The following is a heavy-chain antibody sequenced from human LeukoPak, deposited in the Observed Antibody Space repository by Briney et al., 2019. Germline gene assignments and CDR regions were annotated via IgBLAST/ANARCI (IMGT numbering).Heavy chain of an antibody. Sequence: GGSLRLSCTASGFTFGDYAMSWFRQAPGKGLEWVSAISGSGRNTYYADSVKGRFTISRDNSKNTLYLRMDSLTAEDTAVYYCANLGGDLYAFDYWGQGTLVTVSS. CDR1: GFTFGDYA. CDR2: ISGSGRNT. J-gene: IGHJ4*02. D-gene: IGHD2/OR15-2a*01. V-gene: IGHV3-23*01. CDR3: ANLGGDLYAFDY.